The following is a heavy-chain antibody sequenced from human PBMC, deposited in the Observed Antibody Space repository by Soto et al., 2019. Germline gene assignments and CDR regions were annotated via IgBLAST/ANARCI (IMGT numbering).Heavy chain of an antibody. J-gene: IGHJ3*02. V-gene: IGHV1-2*04. Sequence: ASVKVSCKASGYTFTGYYMYWVQQAPGQGLEWMGWINPNSGGTNYAQKFQGWVTMTRDTSISTAYMELSRLRSDDTAVYYCARAEDDAFDIWGQGTMVTVSS. CDR1: GYTFTGYY. CDR2: INPNSGGT. CDR3: ARAEDDAFDI.